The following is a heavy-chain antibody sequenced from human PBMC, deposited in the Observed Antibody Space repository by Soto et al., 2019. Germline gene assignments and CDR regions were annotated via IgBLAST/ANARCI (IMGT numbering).Heavy chain of an antibody. CDR1: GYSFTNYW. CDR2: IDPSDSYT. CDR3: ARIWSSYEIVTAYYGYYGMDV. V-gene: IGHV5-10-1*01. J-gene: IGHJ6*02. D-gene: IGHD3-9*01. Sequence: PGESLKISCEASGYSFTNYWISWVRQMPGKGLEWMGRIDPSDSYTDYSPSFQGHVTISTDKSISTAYLQWSSLKASDTATYYCARIWSSYEIVTAYYGYYGMDVWGQGTTVTVSS.